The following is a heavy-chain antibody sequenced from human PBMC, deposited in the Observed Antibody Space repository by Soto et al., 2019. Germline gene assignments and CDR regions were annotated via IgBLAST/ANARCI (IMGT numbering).Heavy chain of an antibody. CDR3: ARNGFTYYDFWRVNLSLAP. D-gene: IGHD3-3*01. CDR1: GFTFSSYS. CDR2: ISSSSSYI. V-gene: IGHV3-21*01. Sequence: GGSLRLSCAASGFTFSSYSMNWVRQAPGKGLEWVSSISSSSSYIYYADSVKGRFTISRDNAKNSLYLQMNSLRAEDTAVYYCARNGFTYYDFWRVNLSLAPGAQETLVTVSS. J-gene: IGHJ5*02.